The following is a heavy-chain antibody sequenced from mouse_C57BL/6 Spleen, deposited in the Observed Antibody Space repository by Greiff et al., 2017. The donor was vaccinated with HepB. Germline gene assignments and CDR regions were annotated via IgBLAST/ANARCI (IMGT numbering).Heavy chain of an antibody. J-gene: IGHJ1*03. CDR2: IYPGDGDT. Sequence: QVQLQQSGPELVKPGASVKISCKASGYAFSSSWMNWVKQRPGKGLEWIGRIYPGDGDTNYNGKFKGKATLTADKSSSTAYMQLSSLTSEDSAVYFCARSESNWYFDVWGTGTTVTVSS. V-gene: IGHV1-82*01. CDR1: GYAFSSSW. CDR3: ARSESNWYFDV.